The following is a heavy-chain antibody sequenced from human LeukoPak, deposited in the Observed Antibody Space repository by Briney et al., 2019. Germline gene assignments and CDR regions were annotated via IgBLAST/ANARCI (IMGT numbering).Heavy chain of an antibody. Sequence: GRSLRLSCAASGFTFSSYGMHWVRRAPGKGLEWVAVIWYDGSNKYYADSVKGRFTISRDNSKNTLYLQMNSLRAEDTAVYYCARDVHSSGWEFDYWGQGTLVTVSS. CDR3: ARDVHSSGWEFDY. CDR1: GFTFSSYG. CDR2: IWYDGSNK. V-gene: IGHV3-33*01. J-gene: IGHJ4*02. D-gene: IGHD6-19*01.